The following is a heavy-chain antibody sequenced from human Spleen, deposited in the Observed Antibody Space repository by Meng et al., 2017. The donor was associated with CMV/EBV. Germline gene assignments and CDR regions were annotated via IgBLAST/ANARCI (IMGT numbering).Heavy chain of an antibody. CDR3: ARIGSSGWFDY. V-gene: IGHV4-4*02. D-gene: IGHD6-19*01. CDR2: IHHSGNT. CDR1: GGSISSSNW. Sequence: TCAVSGGSISSSNWWSWVRQPPGKGLEWIGEIHHSGNTNYNPSLRSRVTISLDKSKNQFSLNLSSVTAADTAVYYCARIGSSGWFDYWGQGTLVTVSS. J-gene: IGHJ4*02.